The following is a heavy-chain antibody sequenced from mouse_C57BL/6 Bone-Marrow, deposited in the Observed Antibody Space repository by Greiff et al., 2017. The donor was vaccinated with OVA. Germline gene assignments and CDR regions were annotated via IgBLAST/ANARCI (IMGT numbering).Heavy chain of an antibody. CDR2: IDPENGDT. D-gene: IGHD1-1*01. Sequence: EVQLQQSGAELVRPGASVKLSCTASGFNIKDDYMHWVKQRPEQGLEWIGWIDPENGDTEYAPKFQGKATITADTSSNTAYLQLSSLTSEDTAIYYCVFTTVVAYYFDYWGQGTTLTVSS. CDR1: GFNIKDDY. CDR3: VFTTVVAYYFDY. J-gene: IGHJ2*01. V-gene: IGHV14-4*01.